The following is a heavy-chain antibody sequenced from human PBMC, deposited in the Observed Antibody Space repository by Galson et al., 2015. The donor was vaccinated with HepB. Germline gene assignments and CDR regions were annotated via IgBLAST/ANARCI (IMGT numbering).Heavy chain of an antibody. CDR3: ASSKKMYYYGSGSYYNGEFDY. CDR2: ITPFNGNT. V-gene: IGHV1-45*02. J-gene: IGHJ4*02. Sequence: SVKVSCKASGYTFTYRYLHWVRQAPGQALEWMGWITPFNGNTNYAQKFQDRVTITRDRSMSTAYMELSSLRSEDTAMYYCASSKKMYYYGSGSYYNGEFDYWGQGTLVTVSS. CDR1: GYTFTYRY. D-gene: IGHD3-10*01.